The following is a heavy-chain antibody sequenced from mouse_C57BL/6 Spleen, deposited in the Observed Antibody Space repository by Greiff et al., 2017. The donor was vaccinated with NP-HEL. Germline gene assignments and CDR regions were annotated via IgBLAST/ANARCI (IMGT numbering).Heavy chain of an antibody. CDR3: ARGITTVVADY. D-gene: IGHD1-1*01. CDR2: IDPSDSYT. V-gene: IGHV1-69*01. Sequence: QVQLQQPGAELVMPGASVKLSCKASGFTFTSYWMHWVKQRPGQGLEWIGEIDPSDSYTNYTQKFKGKSTLTVYKSSSTAYMQISSLTAEDSAVYYAARGITTVVADYWGQGTTLTVSS. J-gene: IGHJ2*01. CDR1: GFTFTSYW.